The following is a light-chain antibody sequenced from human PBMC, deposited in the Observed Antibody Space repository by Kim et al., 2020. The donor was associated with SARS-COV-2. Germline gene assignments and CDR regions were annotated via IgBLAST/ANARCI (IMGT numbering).Light chain of an antibody. CDR1: QGISSA. CDR2: DAS. J-gene: IGKJ2*01. CDR3: QQFRGSPYT. V-gene: IGKV1-13*02. Sequence: AIQLTQSPSSLSASVGDRVTITCRAGQGISSALAWYQQKQGKTPKLLIYDASILESGVPSRFSGSGSGTDFTLTISSLQPEDFATYYCQQFRGSPYTFGQGTKLEIK.